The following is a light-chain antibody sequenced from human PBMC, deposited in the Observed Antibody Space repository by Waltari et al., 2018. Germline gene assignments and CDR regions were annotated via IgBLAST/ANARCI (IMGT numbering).Light chain of an antibody. CDR3: MQGTHWPLT. J-gene: IGKJ4*01. CDR1: QTLVHSDGNTY. V-gene: IGKV2-30*02. Sequence: DVVLTQSPLSLPVTLGQPASISCQSSQTLVHSDGNTYLAWFHQRPGQSPRRLIYKVSNRESGVPDRFSASGSGTDFTLKISRVEAEDVGVYYCMQGTHWPLTFGGGTKVEMK. CDR2: KVS.